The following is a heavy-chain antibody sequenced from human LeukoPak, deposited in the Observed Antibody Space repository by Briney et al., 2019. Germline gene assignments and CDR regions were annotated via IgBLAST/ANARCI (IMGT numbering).Heavy chain of an antibody. CDR2: IYYSGRT. CDR3: ARGGQTTRENDY. V-gene: IGHV4-31*03. CDR1: GGSISSGGYY. Sequence: SQTLSLTRTVSGGSISSGGYYWSWIRQHPGKGLEWIVYIYYSGRTYYNPSLKSRFTISVDTSKNQFSLKLSSVTAADTAVYYCARGGQTTRENDYWGQGTLVTVSS. D-gene: IGHD1-1*01. J-gene: IGHJ4*02.